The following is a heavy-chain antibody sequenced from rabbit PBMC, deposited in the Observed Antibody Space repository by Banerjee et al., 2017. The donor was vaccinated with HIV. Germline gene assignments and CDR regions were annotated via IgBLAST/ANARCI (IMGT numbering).Heavy chain of an antibody. D-gene: IGHD1-1*01. V-gene: IGHV1S45*01. CDR3: ARDPYVDSDYSPFNL. CDR1: GFSFSNSYY. Sequence: QLQLEESGGGLVKPEGSLTLTCTASGFSFSNSYYMCWVRQAPGKGLEWIACIYTGSSGSTYYANWAKGRFTISKTSPTTVTLQMTSLTGADTATYFCARDPYVDSDYSPFNLWGPGTLVTVS. CDR2: IYTGSSGST. J-gene: IGHJ4*01.